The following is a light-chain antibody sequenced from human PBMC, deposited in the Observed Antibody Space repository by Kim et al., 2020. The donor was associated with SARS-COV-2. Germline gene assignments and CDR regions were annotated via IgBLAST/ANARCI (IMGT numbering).Light chain of an antibody. J-gene: IGLJ2*01. CDR2: GKN. CDR1: RLRSYY. CDR3: NSRDSNDNVV. Sequence: VALGQTVRITGDGVRLRSYYATWYQQRPGQAPVLVIYGKNNRPSGIPVRVSGSSSGNTASLTSTGTQAGDEADYYCNSRDSNDNVVFGGGTQLTVL. V-gene: IGLV3-19*01.